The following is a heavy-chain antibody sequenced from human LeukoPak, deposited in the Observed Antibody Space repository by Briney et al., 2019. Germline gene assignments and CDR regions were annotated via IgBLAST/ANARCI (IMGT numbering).Heavy chain of an antibody. J-gene: IGHJ4*02. D-gene: IGHD7-27*01. Sequence: GGSLRLSCAAAGYTFSSYWMSWVRQAPGKGLQWVANIKQDGSEKYYVDSAKGRFTISRDNAKNSLYLQMNSLRAEDTAVYYCARVGAGTGEAFFDYWGQGTLVTVSS. CDR2: IKQDGSEK. V-gene: IGHV3-7*01. CDR1: GYTFSSYW. CDR3: ARVGAGTGEAFFDY.